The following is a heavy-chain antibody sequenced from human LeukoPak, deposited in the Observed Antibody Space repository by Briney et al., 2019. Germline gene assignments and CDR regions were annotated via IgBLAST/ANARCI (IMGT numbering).Heavy chain of an antibody. J-gene: IGHJ4*02. V-gene: IGHV1-46*01. CDR2: INPSGGST. Sequence: ASVKVSCKASGYTFTGYYMHWVRQAPGQGLEWMGIINPSGGSTSYAQKFQGRVTMTRDMSTSTVYMELSSLRSEDTAVYYCASEAIVAAAGTGDDYWGQGTLVTVSS. CDR1: GYTFTGYY. D-gene: IGHD6-13*01. CDR3: ASEAIVAAAGTGDDY.